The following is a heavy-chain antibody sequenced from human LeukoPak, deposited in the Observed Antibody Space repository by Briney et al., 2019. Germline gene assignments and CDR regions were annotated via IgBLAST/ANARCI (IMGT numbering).Heavy chain of an antibody. CDR2: IYYSGST. J-gene: IGHJ4*02. Sequence: SETLSLTCTVSGGSISSSSYFWGWIRQPPGKGLEWIGSIYYSGSTYYNPSLKSRITISVDTSKDQFSLKLSSVTAADTAVYYCARQDGPFPYWGQGTLVTVSS. CDR3: ARQDGPFPY. D-gene: IGHD3-16*01. CDR1: GGSISSSSYF. V-gene: IGHV4-39*01.